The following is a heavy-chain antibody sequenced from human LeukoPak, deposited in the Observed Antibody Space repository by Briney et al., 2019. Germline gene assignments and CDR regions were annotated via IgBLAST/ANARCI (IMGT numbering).Heavy chain of an antibody. J-gene: IGHJ4*02. CDR2: ISYDGTKQ. CDR1: GFTFSINA. Sequence: GRSLRLSCEGSGFTFSINAMHWVHQAPGKGLEWLAVISYDGTKQYFADSVKGRFTISRDNVKNSLYLEMNSLRAEDTAVYYCATDPATVGITTRDFWGQGTLVTVSS. V-gene: IGHV3-30-3*01. CDR3: ATDPATVGITTRDF. D-gene: IGHD1-26*01.